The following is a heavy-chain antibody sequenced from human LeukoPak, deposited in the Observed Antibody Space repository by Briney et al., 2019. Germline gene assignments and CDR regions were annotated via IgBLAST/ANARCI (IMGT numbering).Heavy chain of an antibody. CDR1: GGSISSYY. J-gene: IGHJ4*02. CDR3: ARLGYSSGWFDY. V-gene: IGHV4-59*08. CDR2: IYYSGST. D-gene: IGHD6-19*01. Sequence: PSETLSLTCTVSGGSISSYYWSWIRQPPGKALEWFGYIYYSGSTNYNPSLKSRVTISVDTSKNQFSLKLSSVTAADTAVYYCARLGYSSGWFDYWGQGTLVTVSS.